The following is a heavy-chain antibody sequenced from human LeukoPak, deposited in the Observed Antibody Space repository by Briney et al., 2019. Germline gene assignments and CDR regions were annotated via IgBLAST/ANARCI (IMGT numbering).Heavy chain of an antibody. CDR2: IIKDGSDK. V-gene: IGHV3-7*01. D-gene: IGHD3-16*01. CDR1: GFTFSDYW. J-gene: IGHJ4*02. Sequence: GGSLRLSCEGSGFTFSDYWMGCVRQAPGKGLEWVANIIKDGSDKYYVDSVKGRFSISRDNAKNSVYLQMSGLRVEDTPVYYCTRELWPADYWGQGILVTVSS. CDR3: TRELWPADY.